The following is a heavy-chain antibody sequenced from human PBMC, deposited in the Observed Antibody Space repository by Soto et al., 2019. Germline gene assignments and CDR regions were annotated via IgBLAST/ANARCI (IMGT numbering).Heavy chain of an antibody. D-gene: IGHD2-21*02. Sequence: GGSLRLSCAASGFTFSSYAMHWVRQAPGKGLKWVAVISYDGSNKYYADSVKGRFTISRDNSKNTLYLQMNSLRAEDTAVYYCAKDGCGGDCYSVFDYWGQGTLVTVSS. V-gene: IGHV3-30-3*01. CDR1: GFTFSSYA. CDR2: ISYDGSNK. CDR3: AKDGCGGDCYSVFDY. J-gene: IGHJ4*02.